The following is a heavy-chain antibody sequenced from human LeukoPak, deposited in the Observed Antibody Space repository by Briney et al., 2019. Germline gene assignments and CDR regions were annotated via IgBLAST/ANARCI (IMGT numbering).Heavy chain of an antibody. CDR3: ARSQGPYYDSSGYYYPY. J-gene: IGHJ4*02. V-gene: IGHV4-59*01. CDR2: IYYSGST. Sequence: ASETLSLTCTVSGGSISSYYWSWIRQPPGKGLEWIGYIYYSGSTNYNPSLKSRVTISVDMSKNQFSLKLSSVTAADTAVYYCARSQGPYYDSSGYYYPYWGQGTLVTVSS. D-gene: IGHD3-22*01. CDR1: GGSISSYY.